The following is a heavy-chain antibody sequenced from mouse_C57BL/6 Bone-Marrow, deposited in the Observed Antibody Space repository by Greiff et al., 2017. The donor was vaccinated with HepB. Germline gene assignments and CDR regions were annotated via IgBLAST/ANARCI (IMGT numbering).Heavy chain of an antibody. D-gene: IGHD2-4*01. J-gene: IGHJ3*01. V-gene: IGHV1-19*01. CDR1: GYTFTDYY. CDR2: INPYNGGT. CDR3: ARLPYYDYDAFAY. Sequence: VQLQQSGPVLVKPGASVKMSCKASGYTFTDYYMNWVKQSHGKSLEWIGVINPYNGGTSYNQKFKGKATLTVDKSSSTAYMELNSLTSEDSAVYYCARLPYYDYDAFAYWGQGTLVTVSA.